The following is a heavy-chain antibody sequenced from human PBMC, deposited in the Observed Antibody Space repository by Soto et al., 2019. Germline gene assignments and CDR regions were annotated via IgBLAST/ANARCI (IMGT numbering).Heavy chain of an antibody. D-gene: IGHD3-10*01. J-gene: IGHJ4*02. CDR1: GGSINSAG. CDR2: ISYDGSNK. CDR3: AKDHGGPGYFDY. V-gene: IGHV3-30*18. Sequence: PSETLCLTCAVSGGSINSAGYSWSWIRQPPGKGLEWVAVISYDGSNKYYADSVKDRFTISRDNSKNTLYLQMNSLRAEDTAVYYCAKDHGGPGYFDYWGQGTLVTAPQ.